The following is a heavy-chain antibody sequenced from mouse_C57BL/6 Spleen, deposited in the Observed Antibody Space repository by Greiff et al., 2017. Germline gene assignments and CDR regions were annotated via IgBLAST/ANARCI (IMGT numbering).Heavy chain of an antibody. D-gene: IGHD1-1*01. Sequence: EVKLVESGGGLVKPGGSLKLSCAASGFTFSSYAMSWVRQTPEKRLEWVATISDGGSYTYYPDNVKGRFTISRDNAKNNLYLQMSHLKSEDTAMYYCASEGFSHYYGSSYGRYFDVWGTGTTVTVSS. J-gene: IGHJ1*03. CDR2: ISDGGSYT. V-gene: IGHV5-4*03. CDR3: ASEGFSHYYGSSYGRYFDV. CDR1: GFTFSSYA.